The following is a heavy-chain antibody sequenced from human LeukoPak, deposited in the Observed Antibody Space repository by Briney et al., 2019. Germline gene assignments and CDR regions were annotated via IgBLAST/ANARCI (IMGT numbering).Heavy chain of an antibody. Sequence: SETLSLTCTVSGGSMSSYYLSWIRQPPGKGLEWIGYIYYSGSTNYNPSLKSRVTISVDTSKNQFSLKLSSVTAADTAVYYCARDFRAFWSGNDAFDNWGQGTMVTVSS. J-gene: IGHJ3*02. CDR2: IYYSGST. CDR1: GGSMSSYY. D-gene: IGHD3-3*01. V-gene: IGHV4-59*13. CDR3: ARDFRAFWSGNDAFDN.